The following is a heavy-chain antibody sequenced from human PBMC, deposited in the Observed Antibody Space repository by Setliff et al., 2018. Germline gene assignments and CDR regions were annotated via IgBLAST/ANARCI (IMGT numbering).Heavy chain of an antibody. Sequence: ASVKVSCKASGYTFTSYGISWVRQAPGQGLEWMGWISAYNGNTNYAQKLQGRVTMTTDTSTRTAYMTLRSLRSDDTAVYYCARVRACVCGELQFLGWEGDNYGMDVWGQGTTVTVSS. CDR3: ARVRACVCGELQFLGWEGDNYGMDV. D-gene: IGHD3-3*01. J-gene: IGHJ6*02. V-gene: IGHV1-18*01. CDR2: ISAYNGNT. CDR1: GYTFTSYG.